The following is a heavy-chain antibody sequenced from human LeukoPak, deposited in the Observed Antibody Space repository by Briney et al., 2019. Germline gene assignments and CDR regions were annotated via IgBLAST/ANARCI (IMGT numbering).Heavy chain of an antibody. CDR3: AAEGQSIAAAGTSGMDV. Sequence: SVKVSCKASGFTFTSSAVQWVRQARGQHLEWIGWIVVGSGNTNYAQKFQERVTITRDMSTSTAYMELSSLRSEDTAVYYCAAEGQSIAAAGTSGMDVWGQGTTVTVSS. CDR1: GFTFTSSA. J-gene: IGHJ6*02. CDR2: IVVGSGNT. V-gene: IGHV1-58*01. D-gene: IGHD6-13*01.